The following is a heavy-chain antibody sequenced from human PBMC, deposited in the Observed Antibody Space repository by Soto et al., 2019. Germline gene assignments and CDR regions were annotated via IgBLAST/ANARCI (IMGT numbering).Heavy chain of an antibody. J-gene: IGHJ5*02. D-gene: IGHD2-8*01. CDR1: GGTFSSYA. Sequence: QVQLVQSGAEVKKPGSSVKVSCKASGGTFSSYAISWMRQAPGQGLEWMGGIIPIFGTANYAQKFQGRVTITADESTSTAYMELSSLRSEDTAVYYCARGPRDIVLMVYSHPFDPWGQGTLVTVSS. CDR3: ARGPRDIVLMVYSHPFDP. V-gene: IGHV1-69*01. CDR2: IIPIFGTA.